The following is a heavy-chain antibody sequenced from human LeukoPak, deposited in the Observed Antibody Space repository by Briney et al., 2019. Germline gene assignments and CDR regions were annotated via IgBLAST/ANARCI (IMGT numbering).Heavy chain of an antibody. CDR3: ARSPPPGGYYYYMDV. Sequence: ASVKVSCEASGYTFTSYGISWVRQAPGQGLEWMGWISAYNGNTNYAQKLQGRVTMTTDTSASTAYMELRSLRSDDTAVYYCARSPPPGGYYYYMDVWGKGTTVTVSS. CDR1: GYTFTSYG. D-gene: IGHD3-10*01. V-gene: IGHV1-18*01. J-gene: IGHJ6*03. CDR2: ISAYNGNT.